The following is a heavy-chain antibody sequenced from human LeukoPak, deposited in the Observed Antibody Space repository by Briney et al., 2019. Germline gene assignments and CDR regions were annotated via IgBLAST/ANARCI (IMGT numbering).Heavy chain of an antibody. CDR2: ISSSSSYI. Sequence: GGSLRLSCAASGFTFSSYSMNWVRQAPGKGLEWVSSISSSSSYIYYAESEKGRFTICRDNSKNSLYLQMNNLRATRTAVFSGARTDFRDYGDFLDYWGQGTLVTVSS. CDR1: GFTFSSYS. J-gene: IGHJ4*02. D-gene: IGHD4-17*01. V-gene: IGHV3-21*01. CDR3: ARTDFRDYGDFLDY.